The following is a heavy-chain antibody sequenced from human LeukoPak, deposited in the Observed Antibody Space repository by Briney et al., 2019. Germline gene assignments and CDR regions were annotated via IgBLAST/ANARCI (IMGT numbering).Heavy chain of an antibody. CDR3: ARGSSGYDRDAFDI. CDR2: IYSDGST. D-gene: IGHD5-12*01. V-gene: IGHV3-53*01. Sequence: GGSLRLSCAASGLTVSSYYMNWVRQAPGKGLEWVSVIYSDGSTYYADSVKGRFTISRDNSKNTLYLQMNSLRAEDTAAYYCARGSSGYDRDAFDIWGQGTMVTVSS. CDR1: GLTVSSYY. J-gene: IGHJ3*02.